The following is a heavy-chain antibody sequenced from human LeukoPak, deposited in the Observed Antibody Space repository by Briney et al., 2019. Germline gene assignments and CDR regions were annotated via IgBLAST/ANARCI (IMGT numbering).Heavy chain of an antibody. Sequence: GGSLRLSCAASGFTFSSYWMSWVRQAPGKGLEWVANIKQDGSEKYYVDSVKGRFTISRDNAKNSLYLQMNSLRAEDTAVYYCARAFKRGYYTQLDYYYYMDVWGKGTTVTVSS. J-gene: IGHJ6*03. CDR3: ARAFKRGYYTQLDYYYYMDV. D-gene: IGHD3-3*01. V-gene: IGHV3-7*01. CDR1: GFTFSSYW. CDR2: IKQDGSEK.